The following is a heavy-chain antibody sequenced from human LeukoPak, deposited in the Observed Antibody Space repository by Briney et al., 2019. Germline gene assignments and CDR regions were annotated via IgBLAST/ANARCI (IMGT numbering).Heavy chain of an antibody. V-gene: IGHV3-20*04. CDR1: GFSFSTYA. D-gene: IGHD2-2*01. J-gene: IGHJ4*02. Sequence: GGSLRLSCAASGFSFSTYAMTWVRQAPGKGLEWVSGINWSGGSTGYADPLRGRFTISRDNAKNSLYLQMDSLRAEDTALYYCARAPITSPFYFDYWGQGTLVTVSS. CDR3: ARAPITSPFYFDY. CDR2: INWSGGST.